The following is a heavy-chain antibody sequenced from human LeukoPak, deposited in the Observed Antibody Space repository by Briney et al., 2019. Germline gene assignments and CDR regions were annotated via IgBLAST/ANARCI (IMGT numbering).Heavy chain of an antibody. CDR1: GFTFSSYS. CDR3: ARNNYYDSRGYPY. V-gene: IGHV3-21*01. D-gene: IGHD3-22*01. Sequence: GGSLRLSCAASGFTFSSYSMNWVRQAPGKGLEWVSSISSSSSYIYYADSVKGRFIISRDNAKNSLYLQMNSLRAEDTAVYYCARNNYYDSRGYPYWGQGTLVTVSS. CDR2: ISSSSSYI. J-gene: IGHJ4*02.